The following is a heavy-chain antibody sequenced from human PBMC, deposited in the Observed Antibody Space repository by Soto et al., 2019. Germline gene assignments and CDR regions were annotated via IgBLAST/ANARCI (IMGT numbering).Heavy chain of an antibody. CDR3: TRVPGYSYGPYYFDY. CDR2: IFSNDEK. V-gene: IGHV2-26*01. CDR1: GFSLSNARMG. J-gene: IGHJ4*02. Sequence: QVTLKESGPVLVKPTETLTLTCTVSGFSLSNARMGVSWIRQPPGKALEWLAHIFSNDEKSYSTSLRASLTIPQDTSKGQVVLTMPNVDPVDTATYYCTRVPGYSYGPYYFDYWGQGTLVNVSS. D-gene: IGHD5-18*01.